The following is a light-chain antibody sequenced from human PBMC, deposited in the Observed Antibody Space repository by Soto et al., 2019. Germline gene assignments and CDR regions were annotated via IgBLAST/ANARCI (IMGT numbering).Light chain of an antibody. V-gene: IGKV1-5*03. Sequence: DIQMTQSPSTLSGSVGDRVTITCRASQTISSWLAWYQQKPGKAPKLLIYKASTLKSGVPSRFSVSGSGTEFTLTISSLQPYDFATYSRQHYNSYSWALAKGTKV. CDR3: QHYNSYSWA. J-gene: IGKJ1*01. CDR1: QTISSW. CDR2: KAS.